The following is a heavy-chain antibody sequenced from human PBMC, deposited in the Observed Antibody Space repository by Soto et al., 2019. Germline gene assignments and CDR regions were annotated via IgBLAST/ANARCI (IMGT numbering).Heavy chain of an antibody. CDR1: GGSFSGYY. CDR3: AGRRYGSGSYYNVQPQFDY. V-gene: IGHV4-34*01. J-gene: IGHJ4*02. CDR2: INHSGST. D-gene: IGHD3-10*01. Sequence: SETLSLTCAVYGGSFSGYYWSWIRQPPGKGLEWIGEINHSGSTNYNPSLKSRVTISVDTSKNQFSLKLSSVTAADTAVYYCAGRRYGSGSYYNVQPQFDYWGQGTLVTVSS.